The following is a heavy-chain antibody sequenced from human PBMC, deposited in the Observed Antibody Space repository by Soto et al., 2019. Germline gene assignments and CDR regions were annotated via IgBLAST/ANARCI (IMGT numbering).Heavy chain of an antibody. V-gene: IGHV4-39*01. D-gene: IGHD7-27*01. CDR1: GGSISSSSYY. J-gene: IGHJ5*02. CDR2: IYYSGST. CDR3: ARPIGWAGENWFDP. Sequence: SETLSLTCTVSGGSISSSSYYWGWIRQPPGKGLEWIGSIYYSGSTYYNPSLKSRVTISVDTSKNQFSLKLSSVTAADTAVYYCARPIGWAGENWFDPWGQGTLVTVSS.